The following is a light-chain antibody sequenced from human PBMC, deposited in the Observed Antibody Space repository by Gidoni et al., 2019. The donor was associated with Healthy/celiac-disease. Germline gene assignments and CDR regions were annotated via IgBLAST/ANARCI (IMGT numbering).Light chain of an antibody. CDR3: AAWDDSLSARYV. CDR1: SSNIGSNY. V-gene: IGLV1-47*01. Sequence: QSVLTQPPSASGTPGQGVTISCSGSSSNIGSNYVYWYQQLPGTAPKLLIYRNNQRPSGVPDRFSGSKSGTSASLAISGLRSEDESDYYCAAWDDSLSARYVFGTGTKVTVL. CDR2: RNN. J-gene: IGLJ1*01.